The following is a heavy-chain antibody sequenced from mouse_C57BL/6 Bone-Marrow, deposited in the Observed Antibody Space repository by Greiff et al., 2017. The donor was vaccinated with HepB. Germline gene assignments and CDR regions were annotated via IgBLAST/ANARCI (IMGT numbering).Heavy chain of an antibody. Sequence: QVQLKQSGAELAKPGASVKLSCKASGYTFTSYWMHWVKQRPGQGLEWIGYINPSSGYTKYKKKFKDKATLTADKSSSTAYMQLSSLTYEDSAVYYCAQSTMITTVRMDYWGQGTSVTVSS. CDR3: AQSTMITTVRMDY. CDR2: INPSSGYT. D-gene: IGHD2-4*01. V-gene: IGHV1-7*01. J-gene: IGHJ4*01. CDR1: GYTFTSYW.